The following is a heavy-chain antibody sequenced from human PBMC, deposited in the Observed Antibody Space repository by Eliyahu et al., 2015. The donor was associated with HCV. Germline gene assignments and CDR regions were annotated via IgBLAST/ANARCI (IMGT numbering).Heavy chain of an antibody. CDR2: IYHSGST. D-gene: IGHD2-2*01. CDR1: SGSINSSNW. V-gene: IGHV4-4*02. CDR3: ARPTTTSDAFDI. Sequence: QVQLQESGPGLVKPSGTLSLICTVSSGSINSSNWWSWVRQSPTKGLEWIGEIYHSGSTSYNPSFKSRVTISVDKSRNQFSLRLSSVTAADTAVYYCARPTTTSDAFDIWGQGTMVTVSS. J-gene: IGHJ3*02.